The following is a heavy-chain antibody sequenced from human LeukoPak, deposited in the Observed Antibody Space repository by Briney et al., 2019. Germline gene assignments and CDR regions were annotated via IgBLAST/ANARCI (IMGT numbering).Heavy chain of an antibody. V-gene: IGHV4-34*01. Sequence: PSETLSLTCTVSGGSISSYYWSWIRQPPGKGLEWIGEINHSGSTNYNPSLKSRVTISVDTSKNQFSLKLSSVTAADTAVYYCARDGDQTSFDYWGQGTLVTVSS. D-gene: IGHD4-17*01. CDR1: GGSISSYY. J-gene: IGHJ4*02. CDR2: INHSGST. CDR3: ARDGDQTSFDY.